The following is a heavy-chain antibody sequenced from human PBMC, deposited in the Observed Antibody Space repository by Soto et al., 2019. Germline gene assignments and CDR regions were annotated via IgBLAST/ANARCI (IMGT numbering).Heavy chain of an antibody. D-gene: IGHD3-3*01. CDR2: IVVGSGNT. CDR1: GFTFTSSA. Sequence: QMQLVQSGREVKKPGTSVKVSCKASGFTFTSSAVQWVRQARGQRLEWIGWIVVGSGNTNYAQKFQERVTTNRDISTSTAYMELSSLRSEDTAVYYCPVLVLEGYPSWGQGTLVTVSS. CDR3: PVLVLEGYPS. J-gene: IGHJ4*02. V-gene: IGHV1-58*01.